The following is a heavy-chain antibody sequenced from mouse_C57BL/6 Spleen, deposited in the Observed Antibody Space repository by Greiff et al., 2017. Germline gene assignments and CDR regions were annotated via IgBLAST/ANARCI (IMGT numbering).Heavy chain of an antibody. CDR1: GYTFTSYW. D-gene: IGHD1-1*01. Sequence: VQLQQPGAELVMPGASVKLSCKASGYTFTSYWMHWVKQRPGQGLEWIGEIDPSDSYTNYNQKFKGMSTLTVDKSSSTAYMQLSSLTSEDSAVYYCARDYYGSGGYFDVWGTGTTVTVSS. CDR3: ARDYYGSGGYFDV. CDR2: IDPSDSYT. V-gene: IGHV1-69*01. J-gene: IGHJ1*03.